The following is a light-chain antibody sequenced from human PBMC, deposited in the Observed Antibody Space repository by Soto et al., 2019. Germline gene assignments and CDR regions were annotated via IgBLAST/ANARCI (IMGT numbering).Light chain of an antibody. Sequence: QSALTQPASVSGSPGQSITISCTGTSSDVGGYNYVSWYQQRPGKAPKLMIYDVSNRPSGVSNRFSGSKSGNTACLTISGLQAEDEAYYYCSSYTSSSTPFLFGTGTKLTVL. CDR3: SSYTSSSTPFL. CDR2: DVS. J-gene: IGLJ1*01. CDR1: SSDVGGYNY. V-gene: IGLV2-14*01.